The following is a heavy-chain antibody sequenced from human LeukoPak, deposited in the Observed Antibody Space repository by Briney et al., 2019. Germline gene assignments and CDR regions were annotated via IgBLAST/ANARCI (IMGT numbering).Heavy chain of an antibody. CDR1: GFSLSTSGMR. D-gene: IGHD1-26*01. Sequence: SGPTLVNPTQPLTLTCTFSGFSLSTSGMRVSWIRQPPGKALEWLAHIGWDDDKFYRTSLKTRLTISKDTSKNQIVLTMTNKDPVDTATYYCARMAYSGNYWTSFDYWGQGTLVTVSS. V-gene: IGHV2-70*04. CDR2: IGWDDDK. J-gene: IGHJ4*02. CDR3: ARMAYSGNYWTSFDY.